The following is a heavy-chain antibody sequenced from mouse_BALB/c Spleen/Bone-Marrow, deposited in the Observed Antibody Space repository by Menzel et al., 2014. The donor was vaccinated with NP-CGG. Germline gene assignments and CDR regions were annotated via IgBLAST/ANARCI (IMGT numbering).Heavy chain of an antibody. V-gene: IGHV1-22*01. Sequence: VQLQQSGPELVMPGASVKISCKTSGYTFTDYTLHWVKQSHGKSLEWIGGVNPNIGGTSYNQKFKDKASLTVNKSSTTAYMELRSLTSEDSAVYYCARGRWYYWGQGTPLTVSS. D-gene: IGHD2-3*01. CDR3: ARGRWYY. CDR1: GYTFTDYT. J-gene: IGHJ2*01. CDR2: VNPNIGGT.